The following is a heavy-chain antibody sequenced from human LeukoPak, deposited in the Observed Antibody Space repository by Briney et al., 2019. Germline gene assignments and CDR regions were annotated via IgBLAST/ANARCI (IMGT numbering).Heavy chain of an antibody. V-gene: IGHV3-33*01. Sequence: GGSLRLSCAASGFTFSSYGMHWVRQAPGKGLEWVAVIWYDGNNKYYADSVKGRFTISRDNSKNTLYLQMNSLRAEDTAVYYCAREVRYYDSSGYSSCLDYWGQGTLVTVSS. D-gene: IGHD3-22*01. CDR2: IWYDGNNK. CDR1: GFTFSSYG. J-gene: IGHJ4*02. CDR3: AREVRYYDSSGYSSCLDY.